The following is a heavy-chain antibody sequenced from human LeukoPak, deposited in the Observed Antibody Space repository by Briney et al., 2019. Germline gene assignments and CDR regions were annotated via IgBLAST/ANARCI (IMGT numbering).Heavy chain of an antibody. D-gene: IGHD3-10*01. J-gene: IGHJ4*02. CDR1: GYTFARYD. CDR3: AYGSGSYYN. CDR2: MNPNSGNT. Sequence: GASVKVCFTASGYTFARYDINWVRQATGQGLEWMGWMNPNSGNTGYAQKFQGRVTMTRNTSISKAYMELSSLRSEDTAVYYCAYGSGSYYNWGQGTLVTVSS. V-gene: IGHV1-8*01.